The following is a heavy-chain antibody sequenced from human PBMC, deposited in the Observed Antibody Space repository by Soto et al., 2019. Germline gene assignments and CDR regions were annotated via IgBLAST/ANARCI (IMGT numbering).Heavy chain of an antibody. Sequence: EVQVLDSGGGLVQPGGSLRLSCAVTGFNLTNYAMSWVRQAPGKGLDWVSTSSGSGGGTYYADSVKGRFRISRDNSKNTLYLQMDSLRPEDTAVYYCAKVWIAATGTIGTFDHWGQGTLVTVSS. CDR1: GFNLTNYA. D-gene: IGHD6-13*01. CDR3: AKVWIAATGTIGTFDH. J-gene: IGHJ4*02. V-gene: IGHV3-23*01. CDR2: SSGSGGGT.